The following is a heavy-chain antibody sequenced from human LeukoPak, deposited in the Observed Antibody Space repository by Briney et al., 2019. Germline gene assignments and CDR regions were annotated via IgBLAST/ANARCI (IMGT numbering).Heavy chain of an antibody. Sequence: PGGSLRLSCAASGFTFSSYWMSWVRQAPGKGLEWVANIKQDGSEKYYVDSVKGRFTISRDNAKNSLCLQMNSLRAEDTAVYYCARVDGSGSYYIYYYYYMDVWGKGTTVTVSS. D-gene: IGHD3-10*01. CDR1: GFTFSSYW. J-gene: IGHJ6*03. V-gene: IGHV3-7*01. CDR3: ARVDGSGSYYIYYYYYMDV. CDR2: IKQDGSEK.